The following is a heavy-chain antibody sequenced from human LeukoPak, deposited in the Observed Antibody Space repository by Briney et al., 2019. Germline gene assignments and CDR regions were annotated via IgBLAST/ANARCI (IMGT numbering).Heavy chain of an antibody. J-gene: IGHJ4*02. V-gene: IGHV3-21*01. CDR1: GFTFSSYS. CDR2: ISSSSSYI. Sequence: GGSLRLSCAASGFTFSSYSMNWVRQAPGKGLEWVSSISSSSSYIYYADSVKGRFTISRDNAKNSLYLQMNSLRAEDTAVYHCARASRDTTDYWGQGTLVTVSS. CDR3: ARASRDTTDY. D-gene: IGHD1-26*01.